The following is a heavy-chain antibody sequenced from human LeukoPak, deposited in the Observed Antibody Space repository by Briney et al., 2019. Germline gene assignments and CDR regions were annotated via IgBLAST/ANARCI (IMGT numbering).Heavy chain of an antibody. D-gene: IGHD3-16*01. V-gene: IGHV1-69*04. CDR2: IIPILGIA. CDR3: ARELRQSLYFEY. Sequence: ASVKVSCKASGGAFSSYAISWVRQAPGQGLEWMGRIIPILGIANYAQKFQGRVAITADKSTGTASMELSSLRSEDTAVYSCARELRQSLYFEYWGQGTLVTVSS. J-gene: IGHJ4*02. CDR1: GGAFSSYA.